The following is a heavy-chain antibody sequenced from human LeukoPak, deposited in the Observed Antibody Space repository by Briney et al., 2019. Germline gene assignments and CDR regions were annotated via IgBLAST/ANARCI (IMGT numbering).Heavy chain of an antibody. Sequence: SETLSLTCAVYGGSFSGYYWSWIRQPPGKGLEWIGEINHSGSTNYNPSLKSRVTISVDTSKNQFSLKLSSVTAADTAVYYCARGQGSSWSLQPYEYYFDYWGQGTLVTVSS. D-gene: IGHD6-13*01. J-gene: IGHJ4*02. CDR1: GGSFSGYY. CDR3: ARGQGSSWSLQPYEYYFDY. V-gene: IGHV4-34*01. CDR2: INHSGST.